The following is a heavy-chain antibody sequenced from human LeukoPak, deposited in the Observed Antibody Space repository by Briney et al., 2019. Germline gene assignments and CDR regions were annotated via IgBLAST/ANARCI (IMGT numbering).Heavy chain of an antibody. J-gene: IGHJ4*02. Sequence: KTGGSLRLSCAASGFTFSDQYMSWIRQAPGKGLEWVSYISSSGNTIYNADSVKGRLTISRDNAKNSLYLQMNSLRAEDTAVYYCASLYCTHTTCYYFDYWGQGTLVSVSS. CDR1: GFTFSDQY. V-gene: IGHV3-11*04. CDR2: ISSSGNTI. CDR3: ASLYCTHTTCYYFDY. D-gene: IGHD2-2*01.